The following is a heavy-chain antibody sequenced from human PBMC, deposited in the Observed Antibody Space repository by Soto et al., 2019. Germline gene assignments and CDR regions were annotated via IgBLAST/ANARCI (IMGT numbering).Heavy chain of an antibody. CDR3: YNGRRARDCNGSSCYSFNGAIDV. CDR1: CDSVISSSYY. CDR2: IYFRGST. V-gene: IGHV4-61*01. J-gene: IGHJ3*01. Sequence: SETLSPTCTFSCDSVISSSYYWSWIRQHPGKGLEWMGNIYFRGSTDYNPSLESRLTVSVDTSKNQFSLKLSSVTAADTAVYYVYNGRRARDCNGSSCYSFNGAIDVWGQGTMVTVSS. D-gene: IGHD2-15*01.